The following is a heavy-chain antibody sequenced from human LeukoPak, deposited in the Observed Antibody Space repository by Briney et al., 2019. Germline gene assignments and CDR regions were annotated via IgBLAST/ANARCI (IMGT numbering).Heavy chain of an antibody. CDR2: ISSNGGST. V-gene: IGHV3-64D*09. Sequence: GGSLRLSCSASGFTFSSYAMHWVRQAPGKGLEYVSAISSNGGSTYYADSVKGRFTISRDNSKNTLYLQMSSLRAEDTAVYCCFYDSSAPDAFDIWGQGTMVTVSS. J-gene: IGHJ3*02. D-gene: IGHD3-22*01. CDR1: GFTFSSYA. CDR3: FYDSSAPDAFDI.